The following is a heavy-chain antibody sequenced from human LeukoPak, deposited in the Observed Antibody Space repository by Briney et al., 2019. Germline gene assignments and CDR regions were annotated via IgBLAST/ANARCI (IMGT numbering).Heavy chain of an antibody. V-gene: IGHV3-48*03. CDR2: ISSSGSTT. CDR3: ARIFEF. CDR1: GFTFSNYE. Sequence: GGSLRLSCVVSGFTFSNYEMNWVRQAPGKGLEWVSYISSSGSTTYYADSVKGRFTISRDNAKNSLFLQMNSLRAEDTAVYFCARIFEFWGQGTLVTVSS. J-gene: IGHJ4*02.